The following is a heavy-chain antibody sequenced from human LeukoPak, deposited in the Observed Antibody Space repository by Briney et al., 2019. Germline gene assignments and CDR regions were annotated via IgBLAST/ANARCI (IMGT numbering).Heavy chain of an antibody. CDR1: GFSFSRYV. V-gene: IGHV3-64*01. CDR2: ISSNGDRK. J-gene: IGHJ6*03. CDR3: ARAAYYFGSGSDFFYYYIDV. D-gene: IGHD3-10*01. Sequence: PGGPLRLSCAASGFSFSRYVIHWVRQAPGKGLEYVSTISSNGDRKYYGKSVKGRFTVSRDNSKNTLYLRMGSLRAEDMGVYYCARAAYYFGSGSDFFYYYIDVWGKGTTVTVSS.